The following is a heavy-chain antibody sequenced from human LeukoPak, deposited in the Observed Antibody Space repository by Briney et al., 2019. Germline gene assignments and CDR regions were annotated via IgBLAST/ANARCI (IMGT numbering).Heavy chain of an antibody. V-gene: IGHV3-13*01. D-gene: IGHD3-22*01. CDR3: AKVPTYYYDSSGYGMDV. Sequence: PGGSLRLSCAASGFTFSSYDMHWVRQATGKGLEWVSAIGTAGDTYYPDSVKGRFTISRDNSKNTLYLQMNSLRAEDTAVYYCAKVPTYYYDSSGYGMDVWGQGTTVTVSS. CDR2: IGTAGDT. J-gene: IGHJ6*02. CDR1: GFTFSSYD.